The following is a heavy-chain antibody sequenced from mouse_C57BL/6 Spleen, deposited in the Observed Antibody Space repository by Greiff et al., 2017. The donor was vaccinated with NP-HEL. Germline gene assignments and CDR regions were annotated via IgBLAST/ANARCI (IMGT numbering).Heavy chain of an antibody. CDR2: IYPSDSET. V-gene: IGHV1-61*01. CDR1: GYTFTSYW. D-gene: IGHD2-1*01. J-gene: IGHJ4*01. Sequence: QVQLQQPGAELVRPGSSVKLSCKASGYTFTSYWMDWVKQRPGQGLEWIGNIYPSDSETHYNQKFKDKATLTVDKSSSTAYMQLSSLTSEDSAVYYCAICHYGNPLDYWGQGTSVTVSS. CDR3: AICHYGNPLDY.